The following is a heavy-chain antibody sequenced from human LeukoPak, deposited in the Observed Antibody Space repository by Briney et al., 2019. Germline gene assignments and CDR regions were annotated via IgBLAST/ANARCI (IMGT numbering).Heavy chain of an antibody. CDR1: GYTFSNNV. J-gene: IGHJ5*02. CDR3: AIQASSLGYCSGGSCPNWFDP. CDR2: INADNGNT. Sequence: GASVKVSCKASGYTFSNNVMHWVRQAPGQRLEWMGWINADNGNTEYSQKFQGRVSITRDTSASIAYMELSSLRSEDTAVYYCAIQASSLGYCSGGSCPNWFDPWGQGTLVTVSS. D-gene: IGHD2-15*01. V-gene: IGHV1-3*01.